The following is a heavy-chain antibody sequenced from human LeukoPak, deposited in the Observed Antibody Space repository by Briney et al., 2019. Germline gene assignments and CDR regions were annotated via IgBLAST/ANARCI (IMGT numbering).Heavy chain of an antibody. Sequence: ASVKVSCKASGYTFTGYYMHWVRQAPGQGLEWMGWINPNSGGTNYAQKFQGRVTMTTDTSTSTAYMELRSLRSNDTAMYYCARVAQHRYYYDTSDYRYYFDYWGQGTLVTVSS. CDR2: INPNSGGT. V-gene: IGHV1-2*02. J-gene: IGHJ4*02. CDR1: GYTFTGYY. D-gene: IGHD3-22*01. CDR3: ARVAQHRYYYDTSDYRYYFDY.